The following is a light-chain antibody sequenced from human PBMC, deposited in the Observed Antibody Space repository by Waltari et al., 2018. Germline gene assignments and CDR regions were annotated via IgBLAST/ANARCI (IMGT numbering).Light chain of an antibody. CDR1: SSNIGDNV. Sequence: QSVLTQPPSASGTPGQRVTIPCSGSSSNIGDNVVNWYQQLPGKAPNRRIYRNDQRPSGVPDRFAASKSGTSASLAISGLQSEDEADYYCAAWDDRMNGHWVFGGGTKVTVL. J-gene: IGLJ3*02. CDR3: AAWDDRMNGHWV. CDR2: RND. V-gene: IGLV1-44*01.